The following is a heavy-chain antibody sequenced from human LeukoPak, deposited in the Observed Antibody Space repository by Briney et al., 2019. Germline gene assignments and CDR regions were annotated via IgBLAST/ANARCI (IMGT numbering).Heavy chain of an antibody. CDR2: ISSSSTII. J-gene: IGHJ5*02. D-gene: IGHD3-9*01. Sequence: GGPLRLSCAASGFTFASHAMSWVRQTPGKGLEWISYISSSSTIIHYADSVKGRFTISRDDAKNSLYLQMNSLRAEDTAIYYCAKVPRQHDNWFDPWGQGTLVTVSS. CDR1: GFTFASHA. CDR3: AKVPRQHDNWFDP. V-gene: IGHV3-48*01.